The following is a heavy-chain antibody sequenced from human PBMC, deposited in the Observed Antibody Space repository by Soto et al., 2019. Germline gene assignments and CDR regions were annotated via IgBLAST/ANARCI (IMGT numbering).Heavy chain of an antibody. CDR3: ARGFGVVTNYYYYGMEV. J-gene: IGHJ6*02. CDR1: GYSISSGYY. Sequence: SETLSLTCAVSGYSISSGYYWCWIRQPPGKGLEWIGSIYHSGITYYNPSLKSRVTISVDTSKNQFSLKLRSVTAADAAVYYCARGFGVVTNYYYYGMEVWGQGTTVTVSS. D-gene: IGHD3-3*01. V-gene: IGHV4-38-2*01. CDR2: IYHSGIT.